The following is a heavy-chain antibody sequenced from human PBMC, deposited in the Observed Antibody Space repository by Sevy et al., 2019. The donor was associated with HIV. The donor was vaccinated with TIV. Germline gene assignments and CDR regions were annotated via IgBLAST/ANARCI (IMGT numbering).Heavy chain of an antibody. Sequence: QSQTLSLTCAISGDSVSSNSAAWNWIRQSPSRGLEWLGRTYYRSKWYNDYAVSVKSRITINPDTSKNQVSLQLNSVTPEDTAIYYCARDGLTYGGMDVWGQGNTVTVSS. CDR3: ARDGLTYGGMDV. CDR2: TYYRSKWYN. J-gene: IGHJ6*02. D-gene: IGHD1-20*01. CDR1: GDSVSSNSAA. V-gene: IGHV6-1*01.